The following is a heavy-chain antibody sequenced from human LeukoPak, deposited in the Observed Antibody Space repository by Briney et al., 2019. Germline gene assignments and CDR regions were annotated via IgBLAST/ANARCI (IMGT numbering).Heavy chain of an antibody. CDR1: GYTFTSYY. Sequence: ASVKVSCKASGYTFTSYYMHWVRQAPGQGLEWMGRINPNSGGTNYAQKFQGRVTMTRDTSISTAYMELSRLRSDDTAVYYCARAEYYYDSSGYENWGQGTLVTVSS. CDR3: ARAEYYYDSSGYEN. CDR2: INPNSGGT. J-gene: IGHJ4*02. V-gene: IGHV1-2*06. D-gene: IGHD3-22*01.